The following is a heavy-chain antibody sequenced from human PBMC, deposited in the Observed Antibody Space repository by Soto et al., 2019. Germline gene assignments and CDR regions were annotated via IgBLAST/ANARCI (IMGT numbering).Heavy chain of an antibody. Sequence: LRLSCAASGFTFSSYGMHWVRQAPGKGLEWVAVISYDGTNKYYADSVKGRFTISRDNSKNTLYLQMNSLRAEDTAVYYCAKGRVTTPVGYFDYWGQGTLVTVSS. V-gene: IGHV3-30*18. D-gene: IGHD2-21*02. J-gene: IGHJ4*02. CDR3: AKGRVTTPVGYFDY. CDR2: ISYDGTNK. CDR1: GFTFSSYG.